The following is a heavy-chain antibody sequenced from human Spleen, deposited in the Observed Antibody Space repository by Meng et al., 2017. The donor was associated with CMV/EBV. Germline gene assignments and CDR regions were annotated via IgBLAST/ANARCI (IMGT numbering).Heavy chain of an antibody. CDR3: ARDRFSTVTTSYWFDP. Sequence: ASVKVSCKASGYTFTTYYMHWVRQAPGQGLEWMGIVNPGGGSTTYAQKFQGRVTMTRDTSTSTVYMELSSLRSEDTAVYYCARDRFSTVTTSYWFDPWGQGTLVTVSS. CDR1: GYTFTTYY. V-gene: IGHV1-46*01. J-gene: IGHJ5*02. CDR2: VNPGGGST. D-gene: IGHD4-17*01.